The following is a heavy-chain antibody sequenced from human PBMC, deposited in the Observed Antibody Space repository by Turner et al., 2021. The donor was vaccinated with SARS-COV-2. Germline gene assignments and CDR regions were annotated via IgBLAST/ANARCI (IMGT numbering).Heavy chain of an antibody. Sequence: VQLVVSGGGVVQPGRSLRLSWAASGFTFSSHAMHWVRQSPGKGLEWVAVISYDGNNKYYADSVKGRFTISRDNSKNTLYLQRNSLRAEDTAVYYCARDRGVVVPAAIVNYYYYGMDVWGQGTTVTVSS. CDR1: GFTFSSHA. V-gene: IGHV3-30-3*01. CDR2: ISYDGNNK. CDR3: ARDRGVVVPAAIVNYYYYGMDV. D-gene: IGHD2-2*01. J-gene: IGHJ6*02.